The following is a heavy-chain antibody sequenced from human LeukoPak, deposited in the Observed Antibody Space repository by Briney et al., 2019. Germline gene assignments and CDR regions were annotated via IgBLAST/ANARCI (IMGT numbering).Heavy chain of an antibody. CDR1: GGSFSGYY. D-gene: IGHD6-19*01. V-gene: IGHV4-34*01. CDR2: INHSGST. Sequence: SETLSLTCAVYGGSFSGYYWSWIRQPPGKGLEWIGEINHSGSTNYNPSLKSRVTISVDTSKNQFSLKLSSVTAADTAVYYCARDGYSSGWYNWFDPWGQGTLVTVSS. CDR3: ARDGYSSGWYNWFDP. J-gene: IGHJ5*02.